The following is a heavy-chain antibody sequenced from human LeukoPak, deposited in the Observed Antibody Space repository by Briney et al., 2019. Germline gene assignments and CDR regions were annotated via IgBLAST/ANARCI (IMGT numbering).Heavy chain of an antibody. CDR2: IYYSGST. CDR1: GGSISSSSYY. CDR3: ARHAGYSGYGWFGC. J-gene: IGHJ5*01. V-gene: IGHV4-39*01. D-gene: IGHD5-12*01. Sequence: PSETLSLTCTVSGGSISSSSYYWGWIRQPPGKGLEWIGSIYYSGSTYYNPSLKSRVTISVDTSKNQFSLKLSSVTAADTAVYYCARHAGYSGYGWFGCWGQGTLVTVSS.